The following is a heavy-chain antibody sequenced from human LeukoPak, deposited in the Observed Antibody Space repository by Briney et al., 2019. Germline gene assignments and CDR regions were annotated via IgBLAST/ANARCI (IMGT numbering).Heavy chain of an antibody. D-gene: IGHD3-22*01. Sequence: GGSLRLSCAASGFTFSSYAMSWVRQAPGKGLEWVSAISGSGGSTYYADSVKGRFTISRDNSKNTLYLQMNSLRAEDTAVYYCANSDSSGYYWERELGGYWGQGTLVTVSS. CDR1: GFTFSSYA. V-gene: IGHV3-23*01. J-gene: IGHJ4*02. CDR2: ISGSGGST. CDR3: ANSDSSGYYWERELGGY.